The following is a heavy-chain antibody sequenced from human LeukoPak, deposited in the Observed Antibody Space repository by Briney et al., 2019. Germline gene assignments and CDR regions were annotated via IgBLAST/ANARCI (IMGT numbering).Heavy chain of an antibody. CDR2: ISSSGSTI. CDR1: GFTFSDYY. D-gene: IGHD3-22*01. J-gene: IGHJ4*02. V-gene: IGHV3-11*04. Sequence: GGSLRLPCAASGFTFSDYYMSWIRQAPGKGLEWVSYISSSGSTIYYADSVKGRFTISRDNAKNSLYLQMNSLRAEDTAVYYCARDLGYDSSGYLFDYWGQGTLVTVSS. CDR3: ARDLGYDSSGYLFDY.